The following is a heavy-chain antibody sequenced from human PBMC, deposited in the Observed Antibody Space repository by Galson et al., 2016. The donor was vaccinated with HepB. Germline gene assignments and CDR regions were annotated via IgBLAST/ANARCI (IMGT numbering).Heavy chain of an antibody. CDR3: ARGRAQGGWLQFELDY. CDR1: SASFNNYY. V-gene: IGHV4-34*01. Sequence: SETLSLTCAVYSASFNNYYWSWIRQPPGKGLEWIGTKYYGGSTYYNPSLKGRVTMSVDTSKNQVSLKLTSVTAADTAVYYCARGRAQGGWLQFELDYWGQGTLVTVSS. D-gene: IGHD5-24*01. CDR2: KYYGGST. J-gene: IGHJ4*02.